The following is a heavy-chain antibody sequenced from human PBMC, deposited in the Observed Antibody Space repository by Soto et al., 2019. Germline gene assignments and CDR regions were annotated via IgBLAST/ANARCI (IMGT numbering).Heavy chain of an antibody. CDR2: ISGSGGST. J-gene: IGHJ5*02. CDR3: ASRDIVVVPAALSVP. V-gene: IGHV3-23*01. CDR1: GFTFSSYA. D-gene: IGHD2-2*01. Sequence: GGSLRLSCAASGFTFSSYAMSWVRQAPGKGLEWVSAISGSGGSTYYADSVKGRFTISRDNSKNTLYLQMNSLRAEDTAVYYCASRDIVVVPAALSVPWGQGTLVTVSS.